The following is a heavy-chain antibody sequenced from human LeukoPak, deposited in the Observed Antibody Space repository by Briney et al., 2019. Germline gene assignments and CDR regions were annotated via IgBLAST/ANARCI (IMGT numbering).Heavy chain of an antibody. Sequence: GGSLRLSCAASGFTFSSYGMHWVRQAPGKGLEWVAFIRYDESNKYYVGSVKGRFTISRDNSKNTLYLQMNSLRAEDTAVYYCATIKLYGDHTALGYWGQGTLVAVSS. V-gene: IGHV3-30*02. J-gene: IGHJ4*02. CDR2: IRYDESNK. CDR3: ATIKLYGDHTALGY. D-gene: IGHD4-17*01. CDR1: GFTFSSYG.